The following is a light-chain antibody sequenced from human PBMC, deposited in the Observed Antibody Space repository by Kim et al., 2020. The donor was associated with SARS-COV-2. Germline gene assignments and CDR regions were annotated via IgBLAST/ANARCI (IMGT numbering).Light chain of an antibody. CDR3: QSADSSGTPWV. J-gene: IGLJ3*02. V-gene: IGLV3-25*03. CDR1: ALPKQY. CDR2: KDS. Sequence: SYELTQPPSVSVSPGQTARITCSGDALPKQYAYWYQQKPGQAPVLVIYKDSERPSGIPERFSGSSSGTTVTLTISGVQAEDEADYYCQSADSSGTPWV.